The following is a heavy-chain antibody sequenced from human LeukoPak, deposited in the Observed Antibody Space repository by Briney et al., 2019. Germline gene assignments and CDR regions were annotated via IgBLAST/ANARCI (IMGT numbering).Heavy chain of an antibody. CDR2: INHSGST. CDR3: ARDRVATILSTLHNWFGP. CDR1: GGSFSGYY. V-gene: IGHV4-34*01. J-gene: IGHJ5*02. D-gene: IGHD5-12*01. Sequence: SETLSLTCAVYGGSFSGYYWSWIRQPPGKGLEWIGEINHSGSTNYNPSLKSRVTISVDTSKNQFSLKLSSVTAADTAVYYCARDRVATILSTLHNWFGPWGQGTLVTVSS.